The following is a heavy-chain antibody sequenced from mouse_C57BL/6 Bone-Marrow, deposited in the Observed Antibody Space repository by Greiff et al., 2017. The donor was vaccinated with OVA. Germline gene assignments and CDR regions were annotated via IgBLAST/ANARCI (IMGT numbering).Heavy chain of an antibody. J-gene: IGHJ3*01. CDR2: IYPGDGDT. CDR1: GYAFSSSW. Sequence: QVQLKESGPELVKPGASVKISCKASGYAFSSSWMNWVKQRPGKGLEWIGRIYPGDGDTNYNGKFKGKATLTADKSSSTAYMQLSSLTSEDSAVYFCARSPIYDGYYGGFAYWGQGTLVTVSA. D-gene: IGHD2-3*01. CDR3: ARSPIYDGYYGGFAY. V-gene: IGHV1-82*01.